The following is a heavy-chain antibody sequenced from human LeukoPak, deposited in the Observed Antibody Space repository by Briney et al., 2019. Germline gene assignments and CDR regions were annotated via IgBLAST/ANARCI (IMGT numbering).Heavy chain of an antibody. CDR2: VNADGGNT. CDR1: GFTFDNYR. CDR3: TKRVKYGGTWDHFAD. D-gene: IGHD1-26*01. J-gene: IGHJ4*02. V-gene: IGHV3-23*01. Sequence: PGGFLRLSCAASGFTFDNYRMSWVRQAPGKGLEWVSTVNADGGNTYYADSVKGRFTISRDNSKSTLILQMNSLRVEDTALYYCTKRVKYGGTWDHFADWGQGTLVTVSS.